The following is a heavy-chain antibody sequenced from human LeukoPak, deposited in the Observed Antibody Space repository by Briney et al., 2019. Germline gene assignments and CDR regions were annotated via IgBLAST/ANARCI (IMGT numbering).Heavy chain of an antibody. CDR3: ATYTTSRRWFDP. CDR1: GGSISSYY. Sequence: PSETLSLTCTVSGGSISSYYWSWIRQPPGKGLEWIGYIYYSGSTNYNPSLKSRVTISVDTSKNQFSLKLSSVTAADTAVYYCATYTTSRRWFDPWGQGTLVTVSS. J-gene: IGHJ5*02. CDR2: IYYSGST. D-gene: IGHD6-6*01. V-gene: IGHV4-59*12.